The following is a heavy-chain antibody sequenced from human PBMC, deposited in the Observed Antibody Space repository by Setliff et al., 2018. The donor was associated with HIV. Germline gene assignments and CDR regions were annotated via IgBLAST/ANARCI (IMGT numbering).Heavy chain of an antibody. Sequence: SGGSLRLSCEASGCPFSAYAFSWVRQAPGKGLEWVANIKQDGSSTRYADSVKGRFIISRDNAKNMLYLQMNSLTADDTAVYYCVRGSGSYYFDNLGQGALVTVSS. CDR3: VRGSGSYYFDN. CDR1: GCPFSAYA. V-gene: IGHV3-7*01. J-gene: IGHJ4*02. D-gene: IGHD3-22*01. CDR2: IKQDGSST.